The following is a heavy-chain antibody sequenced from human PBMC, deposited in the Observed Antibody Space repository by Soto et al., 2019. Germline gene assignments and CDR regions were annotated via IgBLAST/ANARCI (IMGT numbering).Heavy chain of an antibody. V-gene: IGHV3-21*02. Sequence: EVQLVESGGGLVKPGGSLRLSCAASGFTFSTYGMTWVRQAPGKGLEWVSSIGRVITAMFYSASVKGRFAVSRDNAKNSLFLQLNSLRVEDTAVYYCATILFSRPGNDAFDLWGQGTVVTVSS. J-gene: IGHJ3*01. D-gene: IGHD1-1*01. CDR1: GFTFSTYG. CDR2: IGRVITAM. CDR3: ATILFSRPGNDAFDL.